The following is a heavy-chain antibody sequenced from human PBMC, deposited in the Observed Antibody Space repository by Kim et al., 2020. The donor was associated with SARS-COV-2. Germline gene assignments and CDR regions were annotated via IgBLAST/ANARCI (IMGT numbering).Heavy chain of an antibody. D-gene: IGHD3-22*01. J-gene: IGHJ4*02. Sequence: GGSLRLSCVASGFDFSTHAMHWVRQAPGKGLEWVAIISTVGDSAYPDSVRGRFTISRDYSKNALYLQMNSLRTEDTAVYYCAREWADYDSSGYDYWGQGTRVTVSS. V-gene: IGHV3-30*04. CDR3: AREWADYDSSGYDY. CDR1: GFDFSTHA. CDR2: ISTVGDS.